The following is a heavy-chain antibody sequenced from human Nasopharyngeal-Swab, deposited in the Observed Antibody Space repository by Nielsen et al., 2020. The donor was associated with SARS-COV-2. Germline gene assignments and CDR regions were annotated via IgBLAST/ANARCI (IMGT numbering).Heavy chain of an antibody. CDR3: ARDLRLRFLEWTNWFDP. Sequence: ASVKVSCKASGYTFTSYAMNWVRQAPGQGLEWMGWINTNTGNPTYAQGFTGRFVFSLDTSVSTAYLQINSRKTEDTAVYYCARDLRLRFLEWTNWFDPWGQGTLVTVSS. CDR1: GYTFTSYA. CDR2: INTNTGNP. J-gene: IGHJ5*02. D-gene: IGHD3-3*01. V-gene: IGHV7-4-1*02.